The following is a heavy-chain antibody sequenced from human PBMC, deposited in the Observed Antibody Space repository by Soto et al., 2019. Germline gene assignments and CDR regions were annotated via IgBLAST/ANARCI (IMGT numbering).Heavy chain of an antibody. D-gene: IGHD6-13*01. CDR2: MNPNSGNT. V-gene: IGHV1-8*01. CDR1: GYTFTSYD. J-gene: IGHJ6*03. CDR3: ARKGISSSWSGRDYYYYYMDV. Sequence: QVQLVQSGAEVKKPGASVKVSCKASGYTFTSYDIHWVRQATGQGLEWMGWMNPNSGNTAYAQKDQDRVTRTRNTSITAAYMELSSLGSEDTAIYYCARKGISSSWSGRDYYYYYMDVWGKGTTVTVSS.